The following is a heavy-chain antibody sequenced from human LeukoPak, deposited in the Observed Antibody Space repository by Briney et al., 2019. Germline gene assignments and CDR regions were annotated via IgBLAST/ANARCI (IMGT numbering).Heavy chain of an antibody. D-gene: IGHD3-3*01. Sequence: GGSLRLSCAASGFTFSSYSMNWVRQAPGKGLEWVSSISSSSSYIYYADSVKGRFTISRDNAKNSLYLQMNSLGAEDTAVYYCAAGITIFGGNWFDPWGQGTLVTVSP. CDR2: ISSSSSYI. CDR1: GFTFSSYS. V-gene: IGHV3-21*04. J-gene: IGHJ5*02. CDR3: AAGITIFGGNWFDP.